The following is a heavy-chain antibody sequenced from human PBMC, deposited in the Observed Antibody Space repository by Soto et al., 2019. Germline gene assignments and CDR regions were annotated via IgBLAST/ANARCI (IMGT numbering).Heavy chain of an antibody. CDR2: IYHSGST. D-gene: IGHD2-2*03. Sequence: QLQLQESGSGLVKPSQTLSLTCAVSGGSISSGGYSWSWIRKPPGKGLEWIGYIYHSGSTYYNPSLKSRVTISVDRSKNQFSLKLSSVTAADTAVYYCARDHMDSPGYFDLWGRGTLVTVSS. CDR1: GGSISSGGYS. V-gene: IGHV4-30-2*01. CDR3: ARDHMDSPGYFDL. J-gene: IGHJ2*01.